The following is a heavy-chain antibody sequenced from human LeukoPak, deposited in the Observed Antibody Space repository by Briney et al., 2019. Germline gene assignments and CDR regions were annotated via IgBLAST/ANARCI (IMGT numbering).Heavy chain of an antibody. D-gene: IGHD4-17*01. V-gene: IGHV4-30-2*01. J-gene: IGHJ4*02. CDR2: IYHSGST. CDR3: AREPVTTGGYDY. CDR1: GGSISSGGYS. Sequence: SETLSVTCAVSGGSISSGGYSWSWIRQPPGKGLEWIGYIYHSGSTYYNPSLKSRVTISVDRSKNQFSLKLSSVTAADTAVYYCAREPVTTGGYDYWGQGTLVTVSS.